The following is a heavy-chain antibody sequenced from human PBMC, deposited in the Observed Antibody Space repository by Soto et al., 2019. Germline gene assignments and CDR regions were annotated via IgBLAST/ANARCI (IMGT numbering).Heavy chain of an antibody. D-gene: IGHD6-19*01. CDR3: ARGRLVAGTVDS. V-gene: IGHV1-8*01. J-gene: IGHJ4*02. CDR2: MTPTTGST. Sequence: QVQLVQSGAEVKKPGASVKVACKASGYTFTSYDIKWVRQATGQGLEWMGWMTPTTGSTGFAQKFQGRVTMISNTSISAAYLVLSSLTSEDTAVYYCARGRLVAGTVDSWGQGTLVTVSS. CDR1: GYTFTSYD.